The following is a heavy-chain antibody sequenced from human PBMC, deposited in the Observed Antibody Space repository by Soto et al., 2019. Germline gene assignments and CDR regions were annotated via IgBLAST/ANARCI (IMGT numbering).Heavy chain of an antibody. CDR1: GFIFSDYY. J-gene: IGHJ3*02. CDR3: ASGQQIRMADI. V-gene: IGHV3-11*05. Sequence: QVQLVESGGGLVKPGGSLRLSCAASGFIFSDYYASWIRQAPGKGLEWLSYISGSGIDTNYADSVKGRFTISRDNAENLRNLQMNSLRAEDTAVYYCASGQQIRMADIWGQGTMVTVSS. CDR2: ISGSGIDT. D-gene: IGHD6-13*01.